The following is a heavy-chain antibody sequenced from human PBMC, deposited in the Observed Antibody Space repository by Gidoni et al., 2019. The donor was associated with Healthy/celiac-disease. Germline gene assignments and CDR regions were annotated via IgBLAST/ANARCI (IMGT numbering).Heavy chain of an antibody. Sequence: QVQLQESGPGLVKPSQTMSLTCTVSGGSISSGGYYWRWIRHHPGKGLEWLGYIYYRGSTYYNPSLKSRVTISVDTSKNQFSLKLSSVTAADTAVYYCARIKGGTNKEFLFDYWGQGTLVTVSS. CDR1: GGSISSGGYY. CDR2: IYYRGST. D-gene: IGHD3-16*01. J-gene: IGHJ4*02. CDR3: ARIKGGTNKEFLFDY. V-gene: IGHV4-31*03.